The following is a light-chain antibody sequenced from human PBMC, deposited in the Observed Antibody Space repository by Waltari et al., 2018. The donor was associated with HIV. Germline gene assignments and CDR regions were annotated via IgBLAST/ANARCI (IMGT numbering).Light chain of an antibody. CDR1: QSISRY. Sequence: DIQMTQSPSSLSASAGDRVTITLRASQSISRYLTWYQQKPGKAPKLLIYAASSLKSGVPSRFSGSGSGTDFTLTISSLQPEDVATYYCQQSYSTLFTFGPGTKVDIK. CDR2: AAS. V-gene: IGKV1-39*01. CDR3: QQSYSTLFT. J-gene: IGKJ3*01.